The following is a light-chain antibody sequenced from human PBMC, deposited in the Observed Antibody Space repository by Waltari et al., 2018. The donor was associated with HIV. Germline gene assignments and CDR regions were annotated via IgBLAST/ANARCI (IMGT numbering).Light chain of an antibody. J-gene: IGLJ3*02. V-gene: IGLV2-14*03. CDR2: GVD. CDR3: ASFTGDNTLL. CDR1: DSDFGLDNF. Sequence: SAVTQPASVSGLPGQSITISCPGDDSDFGLDNFVSWYQQLPDKLPRLIVYGVDSRACGNSARCAGAKSGHTASLNISGRRAEDEAHYYCASFTGDNTLLFGGGTKVTVL.